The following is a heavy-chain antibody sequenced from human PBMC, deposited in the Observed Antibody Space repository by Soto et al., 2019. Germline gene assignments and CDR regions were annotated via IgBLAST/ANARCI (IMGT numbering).Heavy chain of an antibody. CDR1: GGSISSGDYY. CDR2: IYYSGST. D-gene: IGHD5-18*01. J-gene: IGHJ4*02. CDR3: ATASGSTYGYFDH. Sequence: PSETLSLTCTVSGGSISSGDYYWSWIRQPPGKGLEWIGYIYYSGSTGYNPSRKTRLSMSVDRSKNQFTLRLTSVTAADTAVYFCATASGSTYGYFDHWGQGTQVTVSS. V-gene: IGHV4-30-4*01.